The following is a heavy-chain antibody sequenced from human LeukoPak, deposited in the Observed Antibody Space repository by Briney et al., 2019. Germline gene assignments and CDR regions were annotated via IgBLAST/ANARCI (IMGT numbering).Heavy chain of an antibody. CDR3: ARALIAAAVGDWFHP. J-gene: IGHJ5*02. Sequence: GGSLLVSCAASGFTFSSYSMNWVRQAPGKGLEWVSSISRSSRYIYYADSVKGRFTISRDNAKNSLYLQMNSLRAEDTAVYYCARALIAAAVGDWFHPWGQGGQLTVSS. V-gene: IGHV3-21*01. CDR2: ISRSSRYI. D-gene: IGHD6-13*01. CDR1: GFTFSSYS.